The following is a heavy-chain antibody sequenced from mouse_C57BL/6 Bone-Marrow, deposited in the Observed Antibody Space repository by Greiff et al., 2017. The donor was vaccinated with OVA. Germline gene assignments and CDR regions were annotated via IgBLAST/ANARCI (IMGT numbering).Heavy chain of an antibody. Sequence: EVMLVESGGDLVKPGGSLKLSCAASGFTFSSYGMSWVRQTPDKRLEWVATISSGGSYTYYPDSVKGRFTISRDNAKNTLYLQMSSLKSEDTAMYYCARGYWGYWGQGTTLTVSS. CDR2: ISSGGSYT. CDR3: ARGYWGY. J-gene: IGHJ2*01. V-gene: IGHV5-6*02. D-gene: IGHD1-2*01. CDR1: GFTFSSYG.